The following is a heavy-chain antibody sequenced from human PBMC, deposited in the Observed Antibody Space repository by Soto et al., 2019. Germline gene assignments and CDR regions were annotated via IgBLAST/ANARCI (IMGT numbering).Heavy chain of an antibody. CDR3: ASGGVRHLRFGL. V-gene: IGHV3-7*01. J-gene: IGHJ4*02. D-gene: IGHD3-3*01. Sequence: EVQLVESGGGLVQPGGSLRLSCAASGFTFSSFWMSWVRQAPGKGLEWVANIKSDGTEKYFVDSVKGRFTISRDNAENSLCLQMTAMTAEVTAVYHCASGGVRHLRFGLCGQVTIVTVSS. CDR2: IKSDGTEK. CDR1: GFTFSSFW.